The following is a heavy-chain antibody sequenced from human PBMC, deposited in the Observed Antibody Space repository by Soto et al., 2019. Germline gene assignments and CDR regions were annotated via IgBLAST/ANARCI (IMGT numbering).Heavy chain of an antibody. CDR1: GGTFSSHG. CDR3: ASERSAQDIDV. J-gene: IGHJ4*02. Sequence: QVQLVQSGTVVQRRGSSVKVSCQASGGTFSSHGMAWVRQAPGQGLEWMGGIIPTFGTPTYAPKFQGRVTITADKYTNTVYMELSSLRSEDTGVYYCASERSAQDIDVWGQGTLITVSS. D-gene: IGHD1-26*01. V-gene: IGHV1-69*06. CDR2: IIPTFGTP.